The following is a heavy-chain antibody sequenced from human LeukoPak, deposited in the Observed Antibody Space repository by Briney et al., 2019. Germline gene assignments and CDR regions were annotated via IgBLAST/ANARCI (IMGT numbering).Heavy chain of an antibody. V-gene: IGHV3-23*01. D-gene: IGHD1-1*01. Sequence: GGSLRLSCAASGFTFSRIAMTWVRQAPGKGLEWVSTIRSNGDTAYNADSVRGRFAISRDNSKNALFLQMNSLRVEDTAIYYCAKGQELDDGVFDSWGQGTLVTVSS. CDR3: AKGQELDDGVFDS. CDR2: IRSNGDTA. J-gene: IGHJ4*02. CDR1: GFTFSRIA.